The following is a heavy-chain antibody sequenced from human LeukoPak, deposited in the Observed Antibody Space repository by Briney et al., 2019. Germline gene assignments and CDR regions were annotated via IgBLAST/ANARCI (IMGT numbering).Heavy chain of an antibody. J-gene: IGHJ4*02. V-gene: IGHV4-38-2*02. CDR3: ASPGGTFDY. CDR1: GYSISSGYY. CDR2: IYHSGST. D-gene: IGHD3-16*01. Sequence: PSETLSLTCTVSGYSISSGYYWGWIRQPPGKGLEWIGSIYHSGSTYYNPSLKSRVTISVDTSKNQFSLKLSSVTAADTAVYYCASPGGTFDYWGQGTLVTVSS.